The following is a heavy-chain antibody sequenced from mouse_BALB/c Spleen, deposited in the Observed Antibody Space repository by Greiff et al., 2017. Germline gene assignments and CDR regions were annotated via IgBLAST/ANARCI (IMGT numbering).Heavy chain of an antibody. Sequence: QVQLQQSGPELVKPGASVKMSCKASGYTFTSYVMHWVKQRPGQGLEWIGWIYPGNVNTKYNEKFKGKATLTADKSSSTAYMQLSSLTSEDSAVYFCAREGGYGSSLDYWGQGTTLTVSS. V-gene: IGHV1S56*01. CDR3: AREGGYGSSLDY. D-gene: IGHD1-1*01. CDR2: IYPGNVNT. J-gene: IGHJ2*01. CDR1: GYTFTSYV.